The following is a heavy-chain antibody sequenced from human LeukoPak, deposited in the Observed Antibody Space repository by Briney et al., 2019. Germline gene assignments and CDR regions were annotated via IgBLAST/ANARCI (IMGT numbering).Heavy chain of an antibody. J-gene: IGHJ6*02. V-gene: IGHV1-2*02. CDR3: ARDIYGDYAGMDV. Sequence: VKVSCKASGYTFTGYYMHWVRQAPGQGLEWMGWINPNSGGANYAQKFQGRVTMTRDTSISTAYMELSRLRSDDTAVYYCARDIYGDYAGMDVWGQGTTVTVSS. D-gene: IGHD4-17*01. CDR2: INPNSGGA. CDR1: GYTFTGYY.